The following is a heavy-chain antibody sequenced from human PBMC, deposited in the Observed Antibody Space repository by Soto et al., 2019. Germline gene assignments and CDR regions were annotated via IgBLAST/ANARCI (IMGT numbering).Heavy chain of an antibody. V-gene: IGHV3-74*03. CDR1: GFDFSSHW. D-gene: IGHD6-19*01. CDR3: ARVRWQGGLLSGWSTTKNPLEY. CDR2: INSDGRIT. J-gene: IGHJ4*02. Sequence: EVQLEESGGGLVQPGGSLRLSCAASGFDFSSHWMHWVRQAPGKGPVWVSRINSDGRITTYADSVKGRFTISRDNAKNTLSLQMNSLRAEDTAVYYCARVRWQGGLLSGWSTTKNPLEYWGQGTLVTVSS.